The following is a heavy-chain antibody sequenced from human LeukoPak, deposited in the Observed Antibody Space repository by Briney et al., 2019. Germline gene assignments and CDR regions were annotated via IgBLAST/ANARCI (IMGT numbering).Heavy chain of an antibody. V-gene: IGHV1-18*01. Sequence: ASVRVSCKASGYVFTSYGISWVRQAPGQGLEWMGWISSHTGDTRYAQRFQDRVTMTTDISTTTAYLDLRSLRFDDTAVYYCARHVRRLQLSTYFFDFWGQGTLVSVSS. D-gene: IGHD4-17*01. CDR1: GYVFTSYG. CDR2: ISSHTGDT. J-gene: IGHJ4*02. CDR3: ARHVRRLQLSTYFFDF.